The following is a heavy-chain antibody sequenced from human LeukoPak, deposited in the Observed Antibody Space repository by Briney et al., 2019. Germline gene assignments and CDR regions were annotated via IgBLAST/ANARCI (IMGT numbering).Heavy chain of an antibody. Sequence: SETLSLTCTVSGGSISSFYWSWIRQPPGKGLEWVGYIYNSGSTNYNPSLKSRVTMSVDTSKNQFSLRLSSVTAADTAVYFCAEERPLGYCGSTTCYRGGDYFDYWGQGTLVTVSS. V-gene: IGHV4-59*01. CDR3: AEERPLGYCGSTTCYRGGDYFDY. CDR1: GGSISSFY. J-gene: IGHJ4*02. D-gene: IGHD2-2*02. CDR2: IYNSGST.